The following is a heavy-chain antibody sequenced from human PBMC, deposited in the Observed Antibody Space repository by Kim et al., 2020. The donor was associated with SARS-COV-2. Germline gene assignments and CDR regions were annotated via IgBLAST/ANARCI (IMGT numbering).Heavy chain of an antibody. CDR3: ARYYGDTSAVYYYYGMDV. CDR1: GGSFSGYY. D-gene: IGHD4-17*01. J-gene: IGHJ6*01. Sequence: SETLSLTCAVYGGSFSGYYWSWIRQPPGKGLEWIGEINHSGGTNYNPSLKSRVTISVDTSKHQFSLKLSSVTAADTAVYYCARYYGDTSAVYYYYGMDV. V-gene: IGHV4-34*01. CDR2: INHSGGT.